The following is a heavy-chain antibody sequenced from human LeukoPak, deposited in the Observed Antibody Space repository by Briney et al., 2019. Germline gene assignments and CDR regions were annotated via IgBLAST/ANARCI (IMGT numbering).Heavy chain of an antibody. CDR1: GGSISSYY. CDR2: IYYSGST. J-gene: IGHJ6*02. CDR3: ARGRYYYGMDV. V-gene: IGHV4-59*01. Sequence: SETLSLTCTVSGGSISSYYWSWIRQPPGKGLEWIGYIYYSGSTNYNPSLKSRVTISVDTSKNQFSLKLSSVTAADTAVYYCARGRYYYGMDVWGQGTTVTVSS.